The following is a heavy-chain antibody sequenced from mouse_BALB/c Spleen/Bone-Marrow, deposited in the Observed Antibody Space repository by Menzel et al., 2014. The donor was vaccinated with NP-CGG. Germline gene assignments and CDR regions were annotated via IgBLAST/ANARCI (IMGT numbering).Heavy chain of an antibody. CDR1: GYAFSSYW. CDR2: IYPGDGDT. J-gene: IGHJ2*01. Sequence: VKLMESGAELVRPGSSLKISCKASGYAFSSYWMNWVKRRPGQGLEWIGQIYPGDGDTNYNGKFKGKATLTADKSSSTAYMQLSSLTSEDSAVYFCARSTSTMDYWGQGTTLTVSS. D-gene: IGHD1-1*02. CDR3: ARSTSTMDY. V-gene: IGHV1-80*01.